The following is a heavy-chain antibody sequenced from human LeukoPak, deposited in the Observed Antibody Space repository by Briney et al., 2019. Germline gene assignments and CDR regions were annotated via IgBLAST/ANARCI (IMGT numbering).Heavy chain of an antibody. CDR2: ITHTETT. V-gene: IGHV4-34*01. J-gene: IGHJ6*02. D-gene: IGHD3-10*01. Sequence: SETLSLTCTVSGGSISTHYWSWIRQPPGKGLEWIGEITHTETTNYKSSLESRVTISVDRAKNQLSLQLKSVTAADTAVYYCARGLSGSSSPSSGMDVWGQGTTVTVSS. CDR1: GGSISTHY. CDR3: ARGLSGSSSPSSGMDV.